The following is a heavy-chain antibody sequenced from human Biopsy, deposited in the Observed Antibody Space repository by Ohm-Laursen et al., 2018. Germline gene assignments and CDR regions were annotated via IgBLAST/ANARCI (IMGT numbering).Heavy chain of an antibody. V-gene: IGHV4-59*01. Sequence: TLSLTCTVSGGSISSDYWSWIRQTPGKGLEWIGYIYYSGSTNYNPSLKGRVTISVDTSKNQFSLRLNSATAADTAAYYCARATNSTGWPYYYFYGMDVWGQGTTVTVSS. J-gene: IGHJ6*02. CDR1: GGSISSDY. CDR3: ARATNSTGWPYYYFYGMDV. CDR2: IYYSGST. D-gene: IGHD2/OR15-2a*01.